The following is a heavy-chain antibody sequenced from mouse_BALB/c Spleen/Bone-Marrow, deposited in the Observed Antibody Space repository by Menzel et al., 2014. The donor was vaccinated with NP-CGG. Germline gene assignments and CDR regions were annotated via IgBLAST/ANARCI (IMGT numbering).Heavy chain of an antibody. CDR1: GYSITSDYA. CDR2: INYSGST. J-gene: IGHJ2*01. V-gene: IGHV3-2*02. CDR3: ARGSHFDY. Sequence: EVMLVESGPGLVKPSQSLSLTCTVTGYSITSDYAWNWIRQFPRNKLEWMGYINYSGSTSYNPSLKSRISITRDTSKNQFFLQLNSVTTEDTATYYCARGSHFDYWGQGTTLTVSS.